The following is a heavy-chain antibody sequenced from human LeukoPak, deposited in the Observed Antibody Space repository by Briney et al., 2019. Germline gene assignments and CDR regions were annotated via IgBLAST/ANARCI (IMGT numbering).Heavy chain of an antibody. CDR3: ARDSGRHGFDY. Sequence: GGSLRLSCAASGFTFSSHEMNWVRQAPGKGLEWVSYISSSGSTIYYADSVKGRFTISRDNAKNSLYLQMNSLRAEDTAVYYCARDSGRHGFDYWGQGTLVTVSS. V-gene: IGHV3-48*03. CDR1: GFTFSSHE. J-gene: IGHJ4*02. D-gene: IGHD3-10*01. CDR2: ISSSGSTI.